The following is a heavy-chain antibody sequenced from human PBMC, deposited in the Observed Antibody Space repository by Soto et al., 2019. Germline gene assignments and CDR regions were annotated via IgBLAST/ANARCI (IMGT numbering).Heavy chain of an antibody. CDR2: TYYRSKWYN. J-gene: IGHJ4*02. CDR1: GYRYSRNSAA. D-gene: IGHD6-13*01. V-gene: IGHV6-1*01. CDR3: ARGTAAAGYNY. Sequence: PSEHLSLTCAISGYRYSRNSAACTWVRQSPSRGLEWLGRTYYRSKWYNDYAVSVKSRITINPDTSKNQFSLQLNAVSPEDTAVYYCARGTAAAGYNYWGQGTLVTVSA.